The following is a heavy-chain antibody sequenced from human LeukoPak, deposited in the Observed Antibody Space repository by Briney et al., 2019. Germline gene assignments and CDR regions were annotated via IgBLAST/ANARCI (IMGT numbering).Heavy chain of an antibody. CDR1: GFTFSSYG. CDR2: IRFDGSYE. CDR3: AKRYYYMDV. Sequence: GGSLRLSCAASGFTFSSYGMHWVRQAPGKGLEWVTFIRFDGSYEDYADSVKGRFTISRDNSKNTLYLQMNSLRAEDTAVYYCAKRYYYMDVWGKGTTVTVSS. J-gene: IGHJ6*03. V-gene: IGHV3-30*02.